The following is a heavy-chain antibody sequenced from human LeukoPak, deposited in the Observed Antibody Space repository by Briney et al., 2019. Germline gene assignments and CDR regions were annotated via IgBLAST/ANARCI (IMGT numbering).Heavy chain of an antibody. D-gene: IGHD6-19*01. J-gene: IGHJ4*02. V-gene: IGHV4-38-2*02. CDR2: IYHSGST. CDR3: AKTVSGQPSYFDY. Sequence: PSETLSLTCTVSGYSISSGYYWGWIRQPPRKGLEWIGSIYHSGSTYYNPSLKSRVTISVDTSKNQFSLKLSSVTAADTAVYYCAKTVSGQPSYFDYWGQGTLVTVSS. CDR1: GYSISSGYY.